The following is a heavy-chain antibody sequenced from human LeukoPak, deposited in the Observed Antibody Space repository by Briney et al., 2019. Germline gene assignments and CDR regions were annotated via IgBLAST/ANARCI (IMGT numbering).Heavy chain of an antibody. D-gene: IGHD4-17*01. CDR3: ARDPLTVTTTYYGMDV. J-gene: IGHJ6*02. CDR2: IIPILGIA. Sequence: GASVKVSCKASGGTFSSYAISWGRQAPGQGLEWMGRIIPILGIANYAQKFQGRVTITADKSTSTAYMELSSLRSEDTAVYYCARDPLTVTTTYYGMDVWGRGTTVTVSS. CDR1: GGTFSSYA. V-gene: IGHV1-69*04.